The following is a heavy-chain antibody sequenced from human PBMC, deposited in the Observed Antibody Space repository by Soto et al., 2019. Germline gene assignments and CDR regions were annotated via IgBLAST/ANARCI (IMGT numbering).Heavy chain of an antibody. CDR2: ISYDGSNT. V-gene: IGHV3-30*03. D-gene: IGHD2-15*01. CDR1: GFTFSSYG. Sequence: GGSLRLSCAASGFTFSSYGMHWVRQAPGKGLEWVAIISYDGSNTYYADSVKGRFTINPDTSNNQLSLQLNSVTPDDTAVYYCARLVGNSWLDSWGQGTLVTVSS. CDR3: ARLVGNSWLDS. J-gene: IGHJ5*01.